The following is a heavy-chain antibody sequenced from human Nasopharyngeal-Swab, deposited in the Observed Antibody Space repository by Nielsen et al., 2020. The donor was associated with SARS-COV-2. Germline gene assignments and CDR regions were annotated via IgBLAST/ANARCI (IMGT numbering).Heavy chain of an antibody. CDR1: GYTFSSYW. CDR2: ISHDGRGK. V-gene: IGHV3-30*03. J-gene: IGHJ4*02. D-gene: IGHD6-19*01. Sequence: GGSLRLSCAASGYTFSSYWMHWVRQAPGKGLEWVAAISHDGRGKYYTDAVKGRSTISRDNSQSIVFLQMSSLRVEDTAVYYCAREGGSSGRCGYFDSWGQGTLVTVSS. CDR3: AREGGSSGRCGYFDS.